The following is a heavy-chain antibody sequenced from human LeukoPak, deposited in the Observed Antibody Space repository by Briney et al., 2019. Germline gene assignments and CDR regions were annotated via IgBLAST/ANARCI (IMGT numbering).Heavy chain of an antibody. CDR3: AAGYYYYMDV. CDR1: GGSFSGYY. Sequence: PSETLSLTCAVYGGSFSGYYWSWIRQPPGKGLEWIGEINHSGSTNYNPSLKSRVTISLDTSKNQFSLKLSSVTAADTAVYYCAAGYYYYMDVWGKGTTVTVSS. J-gene: IGHJ6*03. V-gene: IGHV4-34*01. CDR2: INHSGST.